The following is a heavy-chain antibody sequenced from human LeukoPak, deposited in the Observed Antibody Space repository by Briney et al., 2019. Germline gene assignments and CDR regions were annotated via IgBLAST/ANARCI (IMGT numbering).Heavy chain of an antibody. Sequence: PGGSLRLSCAASGFTFSSYAMSWDRHAPGKGLEWVSAISGSGGSTDYADSVKGRFTISRDNSKNTLYLHMNSLRAEETAVYYGAKERCSSTTCHGPSWFDPWGQGTLVTVSS. J-gene: IGHJ5*02. V-gene: IGHV3-23*01. CDR1: GFTFSSYA. D-gene: IGHD2-2*01. CDR3: AKERCSSTTCHGPSWFDP. CDR2: ISGSGGST.